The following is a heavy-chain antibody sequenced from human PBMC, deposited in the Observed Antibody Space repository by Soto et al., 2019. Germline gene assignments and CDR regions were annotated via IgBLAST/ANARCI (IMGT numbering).Heavy chain of an antibody. J-gene: IGHJ5*02. Sequence: ASETLSLTCAVYGGSVNGYYWNWIRQPPGKGLEWIGEINHTRGTHYNPSLKSRVTMSVDTSKNQFSLRLSSVTAADTAIYYCATRITVFGLLIPPFDPWGQGTQVTGSS. CDR1: GGSVNGYY. CDR3: ATRITVFGLLIPPFDP. V-gene: IGHV4-34*01. D-gene: IGHD3-3*01. CDR2: INHTRGT.